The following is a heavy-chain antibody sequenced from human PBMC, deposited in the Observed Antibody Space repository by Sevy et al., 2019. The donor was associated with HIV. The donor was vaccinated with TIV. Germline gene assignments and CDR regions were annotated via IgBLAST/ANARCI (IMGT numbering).Heavy chain of an antibody. J-gene: IGHJ4*02. CDR2: ISYDGSNK. V-gene: IGHV3-30*03. CDR1: GFTFSSYG. CDR3: ARGRIAAALGLIGY. D-gene: IGHD6-13*01. Sequence: GGSLRLSCAASGFTFSSYGMHWVRQAPGKGLEWVAVISYDGSNKYYADSVKGRFTISGDNSKNTLYLQMNSLRAEDTAVYYWARGRIAAALGLIGYWGQGTLVTVSS.